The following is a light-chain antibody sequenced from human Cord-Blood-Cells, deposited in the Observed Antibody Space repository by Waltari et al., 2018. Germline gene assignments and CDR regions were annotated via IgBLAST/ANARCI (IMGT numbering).Light chain of an antibody. CDR1: SSDVGGYNY. CDR3: SSYAGSNVV. V-gene: IGLV2-8*01. CDR2: ELI. Sequence: QSALTQPPSASGSPGQSVTISCTGTSSDVGGYNYVSWYQQHPGKAPNLILYELIKRPPGVPGRFSGSKSGHTASLTVSGLQAEDEADYYCSSYAGSNVVFGGGTKLTVL. J-gene: IGLJ2*01.